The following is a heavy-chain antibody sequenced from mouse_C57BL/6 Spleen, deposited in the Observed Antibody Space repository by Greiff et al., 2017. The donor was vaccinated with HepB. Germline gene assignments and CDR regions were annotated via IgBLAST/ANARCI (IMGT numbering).Heavy chain of an antibody. CDR1: GFSLTSYA. J-gene: IGHJ2*01. CDR3: ARNSYYYGSHYFDY. V-gene: IGHV2-9-1*01. Sequence: QVQLQQSGPGLVAPSQSLSITCTVSGFSLTSYAISWVRQPPGKGLEWLGVIWTGGGTNYNSALKSRLSISKDNSKSQVFLKMNSLQTDDTARYYCARNSYYYGSHYFDYWGQGTTLTVSS. D-gene: IGHD1-1*01. CDR2: IWTGGGT.